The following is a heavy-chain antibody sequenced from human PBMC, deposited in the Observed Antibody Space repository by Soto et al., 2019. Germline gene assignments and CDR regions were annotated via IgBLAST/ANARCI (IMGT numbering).Heavy chain of an antibody. V-gene: IGHV4-31*03. CDR2: IYYSGST. D-gene: IGHD3-10*01. J-gene: IGHJ4*02. CDR3: ARRHGLDIDAYY. CDR1: GGSISSGGYY. Sequence: PSETLSLTCTVSGGSISSGGYYWSWIRQHPGKGLEWIGYIYYSGSTYYNTSLKSRVTISVNTSKNQFSLKLSSVTAADSVVYFCARRHGLDIDAYYWGQGILVTVSS.